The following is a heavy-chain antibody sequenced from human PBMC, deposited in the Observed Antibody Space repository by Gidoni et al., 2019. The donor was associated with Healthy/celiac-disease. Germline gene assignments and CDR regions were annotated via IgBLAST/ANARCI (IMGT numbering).Heavy chain of an antibody. CDR2: IIPILGIA. CDR3: ARDRRDGYNLGY. CDR1: GGTFSSYA. D-gene: IGHD5-12*01. J-gene: IGHJ4*02. V-gene: IGHV1-69*09. Sequence: QVPLVQSWAEVKKPGSSVKISCKASGGTFSSYAISWVRQAPGQGLEWMGRIIPILGIANYAQKFEGRVTITADKSTSTAYMELSSLRSEDTAVYYCARDRRDGYNLGYWGQGTLVTVSS.